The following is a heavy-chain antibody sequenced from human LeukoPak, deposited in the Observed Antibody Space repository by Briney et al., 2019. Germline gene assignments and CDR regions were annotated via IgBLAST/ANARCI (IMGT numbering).Heavy chain of an antibody. Sequence: SETLSLTCTVSGGSISSYYWSWIRQPPGKGLEWIGYIYYSGSTNYNPSLKSRVTISVDTSKNQFSLKLSSVTAADTAVYYCARLGDHFDWLPGNKPIDYWGQGTLVTVSS. CDR3: ARLGDHFDWLPGNKPIDY. CDR1: GGSISSYY. CDR2: IYYSGST. D-gene: IGHD3-9*01. V-gene: IGHV4-59*08. J-gene: IGHJ4*02.